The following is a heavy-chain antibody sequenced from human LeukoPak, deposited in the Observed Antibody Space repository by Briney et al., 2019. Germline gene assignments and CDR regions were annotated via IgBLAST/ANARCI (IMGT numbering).Heavy chain of an antibody. D-gene: IGHD2-15*01. CDR2: IIPIFGTA. Sequence: ASVKVSCKACGGTFSSYAISWVRQAPGQELEWMGGIIPIFGTANYAQKFQGRVTITADESTSTAYRELSSLRSEDTAVYYCASDYCSGGSCYFDYWGQGTLVTVSS. CDR1: GGTFSSYA. J-gene: IGHJ4*02. V-gene: IGHV1-69*01. CDR3: ASDYCSGGSCYFDY.